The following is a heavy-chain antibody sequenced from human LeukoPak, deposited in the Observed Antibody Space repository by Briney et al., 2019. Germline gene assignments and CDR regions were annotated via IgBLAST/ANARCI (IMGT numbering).Heavy chain of an antibody. Sequence: GASVKVSCKASGGTFSSYAISWVRQAPGQGLEWMGRIIPLLGIANYAQKFQGRVTITADKSTSTAYMELSSLRHEDTAVYYSARDLGVFSSAEYFQHWGQGTLVTVSS. V-gene: IGHV1-69*04. CDR3: ARDLGVFSSAEYFQH. D-gene: IGHD2-8*01. J-gene: IGHJ1*01. CDR2: IIPLLGIA. CDR1: GGTFSSYA.